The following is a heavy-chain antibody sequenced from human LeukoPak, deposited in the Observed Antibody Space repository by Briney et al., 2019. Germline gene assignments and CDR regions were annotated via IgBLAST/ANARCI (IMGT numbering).Heavy chain of an antibody. D-gene: IGHD1-26*01. CDR2: IYKSGST. V-gene: IGHV4-59*01. J-gene: IGHJ4*02. CDR1: GGSFSGYY. CDR3: ARSGYTGDDPRLNFDF. Sequence: PSETLSLTCAVYGGSFSGYYWSWIRQPPGKGLEWIGYIYKSGSTNYDPSLKSRVTISVDTSKNQFSLKLSSVSAADTAVYYCARSGYTGDDPRLNFDFWGQGTLVTVS.